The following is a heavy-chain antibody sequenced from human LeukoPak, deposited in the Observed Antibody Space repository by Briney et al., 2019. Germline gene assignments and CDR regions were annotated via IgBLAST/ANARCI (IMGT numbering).Heavy chain of an antibody. CDR2: ISSSGSTI. CDR3: ARDLYRIVVVPHYFDY. D-gene: IGHD3-22*01. Sequence: GGSLRLSCAASGFTSSSYEMNWVRQAPGKGLEWVSYISSSGSTIYYADSVKGRFTISRDSAKNSLYLQMNSLRAEDTAVYYCARDLYRIVVVPHYFDYWGQGTLVTVSS. CDR1: GFTSSSYE. J-gene: IGHJ4*02. V-gene: IGHV3-48*03.